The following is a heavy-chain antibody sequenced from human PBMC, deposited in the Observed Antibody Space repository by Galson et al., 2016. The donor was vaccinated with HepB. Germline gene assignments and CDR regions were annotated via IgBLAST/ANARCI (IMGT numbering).Heavy chain of an antibody. CDR1: GLIFKSYA. CDR3: AKGYGLFDY. CDR2: ISGSGGST. J-gene: IGHJ4*02. Sequence: SLRLSCAASGLIFKSYAMTWVRQAPGKGLEWVSGISGSGGSTYYADSVKGRFTISRDNSKNTLYVQMNSLRAEDTAVYYCAKGYGLFDYWGQGTLVTVSS. D-gene: IGHD1-14*01. V-gene: IGHV3-23*01.